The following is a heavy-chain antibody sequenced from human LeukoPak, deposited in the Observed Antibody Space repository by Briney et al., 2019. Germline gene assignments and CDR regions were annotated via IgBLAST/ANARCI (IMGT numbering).Heavy chain of an antibody. CDR1: GFTFTNYY. D-gene: IGHD2-8*02. CDR2: INPSGSST. CDR3: AREESGGYFDY. Sequence: ASVKVSCKASGFTFTNYYMHWVRQAPGQGLEWMGLINPSGSSTNYAQKFRGRVTMTRDTSTTTVYMELSSLRSEDTAVYYCAREESGGYFDYGGQGTLVTVSS. V-gene: IGHV1-46*01. J-gene: IGHJ4*02.